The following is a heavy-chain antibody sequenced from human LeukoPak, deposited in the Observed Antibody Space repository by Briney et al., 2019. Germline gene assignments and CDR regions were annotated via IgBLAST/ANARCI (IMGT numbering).Heavy chain of an antibody. CDR1: GGSFSGYY. Sequence: SETLSLTCAVYGGSFSGYYWSWIRQPPGKGLEWIGEINHSGSTNYNPSLKSRVTISVDTSKNQFSLKLSSVTAADTAVYYCAREVRSGSADYWGQGTLVTVSS. V-gene: IGHV4-34*01. CDR3: AREVRSGSADY. J-gene: IGHJ4*02. D-gene: IGHD3-3*01. CDR2: INHSGST.